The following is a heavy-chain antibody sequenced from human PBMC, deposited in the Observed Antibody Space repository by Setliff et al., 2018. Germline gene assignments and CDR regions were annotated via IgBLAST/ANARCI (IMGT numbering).Heavy chain of an antibody. V-gene: IGHV3-74*01. J-gene: IGHJ1*01. Sequence: GGSLRLSCAASGFTFSSFWMHWVRQAPGKGLVWVAALTPNGAYTYYADSVRGRFTIFRDNPRNTLYLQMNSLSAEGTAVYYCAERLDGSGSHYSTLYHWGPGTLVTVPQ. D-gene: IGHD3-10*01. CDR2: LTPNGAYT. CDR1: GFTFSSFW. CDR3: AERLDGSGSHYSTLYH.